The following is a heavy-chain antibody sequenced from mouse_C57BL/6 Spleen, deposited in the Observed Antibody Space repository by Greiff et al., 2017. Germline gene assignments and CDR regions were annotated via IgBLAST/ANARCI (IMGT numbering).Heavy chain of an antibody. J-gene: IGHJ1*03. Sequence: VQLQQPGAELVKPGASVKMSCKASGYTFTSYWITWVKQRPGQGLEWIGDIYPGSGSTNYNEKFKSKATLTVDTSSSTAYMQLSSLTSEDSAVYYCASFDGYYSNWYFDVWGTGTTVTVSS. CDR1: GYTFTSYW. D-gene: IGHD2-3*01. V-gene: IGHV1-55*01. CDR2: IYPGSGST. CDR3: ASFDGYYSNWYFDV.